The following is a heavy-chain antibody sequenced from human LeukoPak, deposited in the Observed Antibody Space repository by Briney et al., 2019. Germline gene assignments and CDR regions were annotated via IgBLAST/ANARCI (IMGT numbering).Heavy chain of an antibody. V-gene: IGHV1-58*02. CDR3: AVGHLYSGYDHDYGMDV. Sequence: SVKVSCKASGFTFTSSAMQWVRQARGQRLEWIGWIVVGSGNTNYAQKFQERVTITRDMSTSTAYMELSSLRSEDTAVYYCAVGHLYSGYDHDYGMDVWGQGTTVTVSS. CDR1: GFTFTSSA. D-gene: IGHD5-12*01. CDR2: IVVGSGNT. J-gene: IGHJ6*02.